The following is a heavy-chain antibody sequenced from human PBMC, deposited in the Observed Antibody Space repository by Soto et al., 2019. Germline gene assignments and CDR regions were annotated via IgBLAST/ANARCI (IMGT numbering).Heavy chain of an antibody. CDR1: GGSFSGYY. J-gene: IGHJ5*02. V-gene: IGHV4-34*01. D-gene: IGHD5-12*01. Sequence: QVQLQQWGAGLLKPSETLSLTCAVYGGSFSGYYWSWIRKPPGKGRGWIGEINHSGRTNYNPSLKSRVTISVDTSKNQFSLKLSSVTAADTAVYYCARGRGDGYNTRRWFDPWGQGTLVTVSS. CDR3: ARGRGDGYNTRRWFDP. CDR2: INHSGRT.